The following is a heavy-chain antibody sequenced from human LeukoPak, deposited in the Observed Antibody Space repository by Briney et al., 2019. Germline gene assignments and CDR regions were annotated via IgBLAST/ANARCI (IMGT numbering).Heavy chain of an antibody. Sequence: GGSLRLSCAASGFTFSSNYMSWVRQAPGKGLEWVSVIYSGGSTYYADSVKGRFTISRVNSKNTLYLQMNSLRAEDTAVYYCAREYCSGGSCYSDYWGQGTLVTVSS. D-gene: IGHD2-15*01. V-gene: IGHV3-53*01. CDR3: AREYCSGGSCYSDY. CDR1: GFTFSSNY. CDR2: IYSGGST. J-gene: IGHJ4*02.